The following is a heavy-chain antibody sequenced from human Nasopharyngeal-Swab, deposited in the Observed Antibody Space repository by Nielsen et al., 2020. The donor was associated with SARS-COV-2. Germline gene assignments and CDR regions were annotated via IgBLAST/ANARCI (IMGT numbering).Heavy chain of an antibody. CDR2: ISVDGTTT. CDR1: GFTFTGSW. J-gene: IGHJ4*02. V-gene: IGHV3-74*01. Sequence: GGSLRLSCAASGFTFTGSWMHWVRQAPGKGLEWVSHISVDGTTTNYGDSVKGRFTTYRDNAMSTVYLQMNSLRAEDTAVYYCARSLSGSYHGPFDYWGQGTLVTVSS. D-gene: IGHD1-26*01. CDR3: ARSLSGSYHGPFDY.